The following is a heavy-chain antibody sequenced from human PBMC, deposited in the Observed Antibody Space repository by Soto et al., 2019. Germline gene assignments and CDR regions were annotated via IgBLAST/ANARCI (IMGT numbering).Heavy chain of an antibody. D-gene: IGHD6-13*01. CDR1: GGSISSYY. V-gene: IGHV4-59*12. CDR3: VRFPTAGTKYYFDY. CDR2: IYYSGST. Sequence: SETLSLTCTVSGGSISSYYWSWIRQPPGKGLEWIGYIYYSGSTNYNPSLKSRVTISVDTSKNQFSLKLSSVTAADTAVYYCVRFPTAGTKYYFDYWGQGTLVTVSS. J-gene: IGHJ4*02.